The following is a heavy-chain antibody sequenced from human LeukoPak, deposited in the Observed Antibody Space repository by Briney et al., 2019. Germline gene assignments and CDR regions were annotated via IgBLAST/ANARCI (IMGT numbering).Heavy chain of an antibody. CDR3: ARLKYSSSWYTVSWFDP. CDR2: IGGTGEA. J-gene: IGHJ5*02. CDR1: GFTFSDFA. Sequence: GGSLRLSCVASGFTFSDFAMSWVRQVPGKRLEWVSVIGGTGEAHSTDSVKGRFTISRDNSKNTLYLQMNSLRAEDTAVYYCARLKYSSSWYTVSWFDPWGQGTLVTVSS. D-gene: IGHD6-13*01. V-gene: IGHV3-23*01.